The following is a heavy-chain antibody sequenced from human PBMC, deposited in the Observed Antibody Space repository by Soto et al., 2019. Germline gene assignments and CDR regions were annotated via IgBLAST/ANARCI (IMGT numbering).Heavy chain of an antibody. CDR1: GYTFTSYD. CDR2: MNPNSGNT. V-gene: IGHV1-8*01. Sequence: ASVKVSWKASGYTFTSYDINWVRQATGQGLEWMGWMNPNSGNTGYAQKFQGRVTMTRNTSISTAYMELSSLRSEDTAVYYCARGPHYYDSSGYCMDVWGQGTTVTVSS. CDR3: ARGPHYYDSSGYCMDV. J-gene: IGHJ6*02. D-gene: IGHD3-22*01.